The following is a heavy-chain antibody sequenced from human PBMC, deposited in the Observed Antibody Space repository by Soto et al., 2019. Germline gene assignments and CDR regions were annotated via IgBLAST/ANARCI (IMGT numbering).Heavy chain of an antibody. D-gene: IGHD6-6*01. CDR2: IKQDGSEK. CDR1: GFSFSNYP. Sequence: PGGSLRLSCVASGFSFSNYPMHWVRQAPGKGLEWLANIKQDGSEKYYVDSVKGRFTISRDNAKNSLYLQMNSLRAEDTAVYYCASHVAARPFGMDVWGQGTTVTVSS. CDR3: ASHVAARPFGMDV. V-gene: IGHV3-7*03. J-gene: IGHJ6*02.